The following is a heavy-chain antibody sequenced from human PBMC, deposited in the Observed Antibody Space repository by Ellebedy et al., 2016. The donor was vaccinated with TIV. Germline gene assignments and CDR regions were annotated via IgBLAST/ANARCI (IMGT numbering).Heavy chain of an antibody. J-gene: IGHJ3*02. CDR1: GGSLSGYY. Sequence: MPSETLSLTCAVYGGSLSGYYWSWIRQAPGKGLEWIGEIQHIGSTNYNPSLKSRVTISVDTSKNQFSLILNSVTAADTALYYCARGLGTDSSGYYFAFDIWGQGTMVTVSS. D-gene: IGHD3-22*01. CDR3: ARGLGTDSSGYYFAFDI. CDR2: IQHIGST. V-gene: IGHV4-34*01.